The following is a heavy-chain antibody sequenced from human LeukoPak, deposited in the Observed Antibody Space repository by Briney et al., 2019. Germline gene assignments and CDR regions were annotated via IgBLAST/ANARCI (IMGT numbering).Heavy chain of an antibody. J-gene: IGHJ6*03. CDR1: GFTFSNYG. CDR3: ARSARNYYPTYYMDV. CDR2: IRYDGSNK. Sequence: GGSLRLSCAASGFTFSNYGMHWVRRAPGKGLEWVTFIRYDGSNKYYADSVKGRFTISRDNSKNTLYLQMNSLRAEDTAVYHCARSARNYYPTYYMDVWGKGTTVTVSS. D-gene: IGHD3-10*01. V-gene: IGHV3-30*02.